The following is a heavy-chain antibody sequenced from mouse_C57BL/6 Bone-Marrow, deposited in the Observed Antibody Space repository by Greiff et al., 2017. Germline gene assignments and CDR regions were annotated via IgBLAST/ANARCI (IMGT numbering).Heavy chain of an antibody. Sequence: EVKLVESGGDLVKPGGSLKLSCAASGFTFSSYGMSWVRQTPDKRLEWVATISSGGSYTYYPDSVKGRFTISRDNAKNTLYLQMRSLKAEDTAMYYCARRGGDRFAYWGQGTLVTVSA. CDR2: ISSGGSYT. V-gene: IGHV5-6*01. J-gene: IGHJ3*01. D-gene: IGHD3-3*01. CDR1: GFTFSSYG. CDR3: ARRGGDRFAY.